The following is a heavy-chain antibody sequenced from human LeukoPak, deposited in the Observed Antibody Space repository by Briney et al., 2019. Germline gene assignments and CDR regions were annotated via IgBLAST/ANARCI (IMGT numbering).Heavy chain of an antibody. D-gene: IGHD6-6*01. CDR3: AKDKALFSSSSFDY. Sequence: GGSLRLSCAASGFTFSSYGMHWVRQAPGKGLEWVAFIRYDGSNKYYADSVKGRFTISRDNSKNTLYLQMNSLRAEDTAVYYCAKDKALFSSSSFDYWGQGTLVTVSS. CDR1: GFTFSSYG. J-gene: IGHJ4*02. CDR2: IRYDGSNK. V-gene: IGHV3-30*02.